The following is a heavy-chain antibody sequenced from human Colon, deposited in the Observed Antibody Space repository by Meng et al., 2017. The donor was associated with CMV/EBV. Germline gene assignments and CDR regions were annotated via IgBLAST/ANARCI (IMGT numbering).Heavy chain of an antibody. CDR3: ATMSPGTYGCFAH. CDR2: YAGGSDT. J-gene: IGHJ4*02. Sequence: GGCLRPSCAMSGVNLPTYAMRWVRQAPGKGLEWVDYAGGSDTYYAESVKGRFTISRDTPKNTLLLLMNILRADDTAVYYCATMSPGTYGCFAHWGQGTLVTVSS. V-gene: IGHV3-23*03. CDR1: GVNLPTYA. D-gene: IGHD6-13*01.